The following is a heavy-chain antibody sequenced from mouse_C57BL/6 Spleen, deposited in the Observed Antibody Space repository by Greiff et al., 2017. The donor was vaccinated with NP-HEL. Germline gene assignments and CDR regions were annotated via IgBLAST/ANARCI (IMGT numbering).Heavy chain of an antibody. D-gene: IGHD1-1*01. J-gene: IGHJ1*03. CDR1: GYTFTDYE. CDR3: TRRVYDYYGSNWYFDV. V-gene: IGHV1-15*01. CDR2: IDPETGGT. Sequence: VQLKQSGAELVRPGASVTLSCKASGYTFTDYEMHWVKQTPVHGLEWIGAIDPETGGTAYNQKFKGKAILTADKSSSTAYMELRSRTSEDSAVYYCTRRVYDYYGSNWYFDVWGTGTTVTVSS.